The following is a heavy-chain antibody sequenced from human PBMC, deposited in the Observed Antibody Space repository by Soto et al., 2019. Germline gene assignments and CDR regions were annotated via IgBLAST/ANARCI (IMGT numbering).Heavy chain of an antibody. D-gene: IGHD3-9*01. V-gene: IGHV4-30-2*01. CDR2: IYHSGNT. J-gene: IGHJ3*01. Sequence: QLQLQESGSGLVKPSQTLSLICTVSGGSISSGGYSWSWIRQPPGVGLEYIGYIYHSGNTYYNPSLKSRVTISLDRSKNQFSLKLTSVTAADTAVYFSGRGGRLGDAFDVWGQGTTVTVSS. CDR1: GGSISSGGYS. CDR3: GRGGRLGDAFDV.